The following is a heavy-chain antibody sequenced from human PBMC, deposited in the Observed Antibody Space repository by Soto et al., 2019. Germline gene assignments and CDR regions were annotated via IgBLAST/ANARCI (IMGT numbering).Heavy chain of an antibody. CDR2: IKSAGSIT. CDR3: VKEKTVMDSGYDAFHV. D-gene: IGHD5-12*01. CDR1: GFDFSSYE. Sequence: GGSLRLSCAASGFDFSSYEMDWVRQAPGKGLEWVANIKSAGSITFYTDSVKGRFTISRDNVKNLLYLEMNSLRADDTTLYYCVKEKTVMDSGYDAFHVWGLGTMVTVSS. V-gene: IGHV3-48*03. J-gene: IGHJ3*01.